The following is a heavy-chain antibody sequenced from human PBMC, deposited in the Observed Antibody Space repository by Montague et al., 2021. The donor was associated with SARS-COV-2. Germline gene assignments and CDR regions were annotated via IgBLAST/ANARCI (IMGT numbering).Heavy chain of an antibody. D-gene: IGHD4-17*01. Sequence: SETLSLTCTVSGDSTSSTNCYWGWIRQAPGKGLDWIGTIYNSGTTYYNPSLKSRLTISIDTSKNQFSLELTSVTAADTAVYYCARHRNYGDHSLDNWFHPWGQGTLVTVSS. CDR3: ARHRNYGDHSLDNWFHP. V-gene: IGHV4-39*01. J-gene: IGHJ5*02. CDR2: IYNSGTT. CDR1: GDSTSSTNCY.